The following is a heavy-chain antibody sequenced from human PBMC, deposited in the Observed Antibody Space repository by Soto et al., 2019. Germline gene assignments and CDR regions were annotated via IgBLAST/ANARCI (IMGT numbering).Heavy chain of an antibody. Sequence: GGSLRLSCAASGFTFSSYSMNWVRQAPGKGLEWVSSISSSSSHIYYADSVKGRFTISRDNAKNSLYLQMNSLRAEDTAVYYCARGFEIADFWSGYGYYYGMDVLGQGTTVTVSS. D-gene: IGHD3-3*01. CDR3: ARGFEIADFWSGYGYYYGMDV. J-gene: IGHJ6*02. V-gene: IGHV3-21*01. CDR1: GFTFSSYS. CDR2: ISSSSSHI.